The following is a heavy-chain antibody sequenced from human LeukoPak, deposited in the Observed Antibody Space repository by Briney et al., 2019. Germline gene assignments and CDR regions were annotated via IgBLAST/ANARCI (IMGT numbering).Heavy chain of an antibody. V-gene: IGHV3-53*01. CDR1: GFTFSSYA. CDR2: IYSDGRT. Sequence: GGSLRLSCAASGFTFSSYAMSWVRQAPGKGPEWVSFIYSDGRTDYADSVKGRFTISRDNSKNTLYLQMNSLRVEDTAVYYCARDSQYCSSGSCSPGASDIWGQGTMVTVSS. D-gene: IGHD2-15*01. CDR3: ARDSQYCSSGSCSPGASDI. J-gene: IGHJ3*02.